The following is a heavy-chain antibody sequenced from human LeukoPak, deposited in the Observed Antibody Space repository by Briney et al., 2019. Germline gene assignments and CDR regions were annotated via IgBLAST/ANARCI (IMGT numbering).Heavy chain of an antibody. CDR2: ISYDGSNK. CDR1: GFTFSSYA. V-gene: IGHV3-30-3*01. Sequence: GRSLRLSCAASGFTFSSYAMHWVRQAPGKGLEWVAVISYDGSNKYYADSVKGRFTISRDNSKNTLYLQMNSLRAEDTAVYYRAREVGNYYDSSGYPGLFDYWGQGTLVTVSS. J-gene: IGHJ4*02. D-gene: IGHD3-22*01. CDR3: AREVGNYYDSSGYPGLFDY.